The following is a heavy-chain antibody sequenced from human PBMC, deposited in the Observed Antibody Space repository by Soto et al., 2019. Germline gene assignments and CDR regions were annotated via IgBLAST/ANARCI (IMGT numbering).Heavy chain of an antibody. V-gene: IGHV3-33*01. CDR3: ARDRIAVGAYFDY. CDR2: IWNDGSNK. Sequence: QVQLVESGGGVVQPGRSLRLSCAASGFTFSSYGMHWVRQAPGKGLEWVAVIWNDGSNKYYADSVKGRFTISRDNSKNTLYLQMNSLRAEDTAVSYCARDRIAVGAYFDYWGQGTLVTVSS. J-gene: IGHJ4*02. CDR1: GFTFSSYG. D-gene: IGHD6-19*01.